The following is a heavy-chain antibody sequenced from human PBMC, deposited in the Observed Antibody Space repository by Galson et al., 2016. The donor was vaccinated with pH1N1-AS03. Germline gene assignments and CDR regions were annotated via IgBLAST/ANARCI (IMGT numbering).Heavy chain of an antibody. CDR3: ARGITVLLTVTSGIDAFDI. CDR2: VIPLVGTV. CDR1: AGTFSSYG. V-gene: IGHV1-69*13. Sequence: SVKVSCKASAGTFSSYGITWVRQATGKGLEWMGGVIPLVGTVNYAQKFQGRVTITADESTGTAYMEMRSLRFEDTAIYYCARGITVLLTVTSGIDAFDIWGQGTMVTVSS. D-gene: IGHD2/OR15-2a*01. J-gene: IGHJ3*02.